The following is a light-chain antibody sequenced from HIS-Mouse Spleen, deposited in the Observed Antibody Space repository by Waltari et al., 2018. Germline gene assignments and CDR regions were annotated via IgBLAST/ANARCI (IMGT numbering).Light chain of an antibody. Sequence: SYELTQPPSVSVSPGQTARITCSGDALPKKYAYWYQQKSGQAPVLVIYEDSKRPPVSHERCSGSSTGTMATLTISGAQVEDEADYYCYSTDSSGNHRVFGGGTKLTVL. CDR2: EDS. J-gene: IGLJ2*01. CDR1: ALPKKY. V-gene: IGLV3-10*01. CDR3: YSTDSSGNHRV.